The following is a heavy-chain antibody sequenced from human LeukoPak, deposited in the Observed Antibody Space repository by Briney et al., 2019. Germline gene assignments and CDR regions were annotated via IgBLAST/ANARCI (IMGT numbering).Heavy chain of an antibody. V-gene: IGHV4-4*09. CDR1: GGXISGAY. D-gene: IGHD3-16*01. J-gene: IGHJ4*02. CDR2: IYSSGIT. Sequence: SETLSLTCTVSGGXISGAYWSWIRQPPGKGLEWIGYIYSSGITNYNPSLKSGVIMSVEKTKNKFSLNLSSVTAADTAVYYCARRIASAYALDSWGQGTLVTVSS. CDR3: ARRIASAYALDS.